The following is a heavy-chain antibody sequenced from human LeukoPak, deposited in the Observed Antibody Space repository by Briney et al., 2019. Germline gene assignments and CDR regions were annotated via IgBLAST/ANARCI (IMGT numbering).Heavy chain of an antibody. CDR3: ARSWSLSTNNLDY. V-gene: IGHV4-59*01. CDR1: GGSISSYY. J-gene: IGHJ4*02. CDR2: IYYSGST. D-gene: IGHD3-3*01. Sequence: SETLSLTCTVSGGSISSYYWSWIRQPPGKGLEWIGYIYYSGSTNYNPSLKSRVTISVDTSKNQFSLKLSSVTAADTAVYYCARSWSLSTNNLDYWGQGTLVTVSS.